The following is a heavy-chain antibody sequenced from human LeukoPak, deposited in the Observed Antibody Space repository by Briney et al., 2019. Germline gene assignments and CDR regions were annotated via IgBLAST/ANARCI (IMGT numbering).Heavy chain of an antibody. CDR3: ARLGSSAPLYYFDY. Sequence: SETLSLTCTVSGGSISSSSYYWGWIRQPPGKGLEWNGNIYYSGSTYYNPSLKSRVTISADTSKNQFSLKLSSVTAADSAMYYCARLGSSAPLYYFDYWGQGTLVTVSS. CDR2: IYYSGST. V-gene: IGHV4-39*01. CDR1: GGSISSSSYY. D-gene: IGHD6-19*01. J-gene: IGHJ4*02.